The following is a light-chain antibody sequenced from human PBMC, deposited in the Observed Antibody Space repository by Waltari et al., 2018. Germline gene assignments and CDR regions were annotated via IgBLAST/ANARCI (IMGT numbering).Light chain of an antibody. Sequence: QSALTQPASVSGSPGQSITTSCTGTSSDVGGYHYVAWYQQHPGKAPKLMIYEVSNRPSGVSNRFSGSKSGNTASLTISGLQAEDEADYYCSSYTSSSFWVFGGGTKLTVL. CDR2: EVS. CDR3: SSYTSSSFWV. J-gene: IGLJ3*02. V-gene: IGLV2-14*01. CDR1: SSDVGGYHY.